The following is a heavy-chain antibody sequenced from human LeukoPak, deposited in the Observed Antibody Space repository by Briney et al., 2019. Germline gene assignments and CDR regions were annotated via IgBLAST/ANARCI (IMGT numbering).Heavy chain of an antibody. CDR3: ARIGSYFPVFDF. V-gene: IGHV1-69*04. D-gene: IGHD1-26*01. Sequence: GSSVTVSFKATRGTYRSYASSWVRQAPGQGLEWVGRIIPILGIANYAQKFQGRVTITADKSTSTAYMELSSLRSEDTAVYYCARIGSYFPVFDFWGQGTLVTVSS. CDR2: IIPILGIA. J-gene: IGHJ4*02. CDR1: RGTYRSYA.